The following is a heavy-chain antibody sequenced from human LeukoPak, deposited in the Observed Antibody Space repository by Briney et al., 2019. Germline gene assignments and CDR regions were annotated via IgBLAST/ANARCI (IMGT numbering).Heavy chain of an antibody. CDR3: TRDASDIVAVPAAVGLFDL. J-gene: IGHJ4*02. D-gene: IGHD2-2*01. CDR1: GFTFSFYA. CDR2: ISGNGVST. V-gene: IGHV3-64*01. Sequence: GGSLRLSCAVSGFTFSFYAMDWVRRTPGKGLEYVSVISGNGVSTHYATSVKGRFTISRDNSKNMLCLQMGSLRAEDMAVYYCTRDASDIVAVPAAVGLFDLWGQGTLVTVSS.